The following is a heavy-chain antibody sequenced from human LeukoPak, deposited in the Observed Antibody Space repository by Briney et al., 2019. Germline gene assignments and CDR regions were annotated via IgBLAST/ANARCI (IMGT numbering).Heavy chain of an antibody. D-gene: IGHD6-13*01. V-gene: IGHV3-21*01. CDR3: ARTRSSSSWYWGPYYFDY. CDR1: GFTFSSYS. CDR2: ISSSSSYI. J-gene: IGHJ4*02. Sequence: PGGSLRLSCAASGFTFSSYSMNWVRQAPGKGLEWVSSISSSSSYIYYADSVKGRFTISRDNAKNSLYLQMNSLRAEDTAVYYCARTRSSSSWYWGPYYFDYWGQGTLVSVSS.